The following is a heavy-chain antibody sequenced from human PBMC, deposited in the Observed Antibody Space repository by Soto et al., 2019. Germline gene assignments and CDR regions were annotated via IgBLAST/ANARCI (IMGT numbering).Heavy chain of an antibody. J-gene: IGHJ4*02. Sequence: QVRLIQSGAEVKKPGTSVRVSCKASGYTFTSFYIHWVRQAPGQGPEWVGIINPFGGSTSDGPRFHSRITMTADTSTNTVYMDLSSLTSEDTAVYYGARALPRLPDSREGDYWGQGTQVTVSS. V-gene: IGHV1-46*01. CDR1: GYTFTSFY. D-gene: IGHD2-2*01. CDR3: ARALPRLPDSREGDY. CDR2: INPFGGST.